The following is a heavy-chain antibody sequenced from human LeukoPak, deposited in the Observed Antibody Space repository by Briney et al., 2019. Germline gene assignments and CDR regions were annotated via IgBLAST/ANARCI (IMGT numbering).Heavy chain of an antibody. CDR1: GFTFSSYG. Sequence: GGSLRLSCAASGFTFSSYGMHWVRQAPGKGLEWVAFIRYDGSNKYYADSVKGRFTISRDNSKNTLYLQMNSLRAEDTAVYYCAKVPRDGSGSSPPGYWGQGTLVTVSS. D-gene: IGHD3-10*01. CDR2: IRYDGSNK. CDR3: AKVPRDGSGSSPPGY. J-gene: IGHJ4*02. V-gene: IGHV3-30*02.